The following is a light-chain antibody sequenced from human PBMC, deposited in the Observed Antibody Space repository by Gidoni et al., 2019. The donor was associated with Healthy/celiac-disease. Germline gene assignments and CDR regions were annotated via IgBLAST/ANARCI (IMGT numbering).Light chain of an antibody. J-gene: IGLJ2*01. V-gene: IGLV3-21*02. CDR2: DDS. Sequence: SYVLTLPLSVSVAPGHTARITCGGNNIGRKRWHWYQQKPGQAPVLVVYDDSDRPSGIPERFSGSNSGNTATLTISRVEDGDEADYYCQVWDSSSDLVVFGGGTKLTVL. CDR1: NIGRKR. CDR3: QVWDSSSDLVV.